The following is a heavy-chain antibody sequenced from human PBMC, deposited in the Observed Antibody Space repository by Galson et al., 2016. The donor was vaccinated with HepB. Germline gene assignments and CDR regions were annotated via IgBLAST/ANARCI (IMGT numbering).Heavy chain of an antibody. CDR3: SRHAIGGHIVVVTAPFDS. J-gene: IGHJ4*02. CDR1: GYTFTNFW. V-gene: IGHV5-51*01. CDR2: MSPGDSDA. D-gene: IGHD2-21*02. Sequence: QSGAEVKKPGESLTISCRASGYTFTNFWIGWVRQMPGKDLEWVGTMSPGDSDARYSPSFQGQVTMSADKSISTAYLQWSSLKASDTAIYYCSRHAIGGHIVVVTAPFDSWGQGTLVTVSS.